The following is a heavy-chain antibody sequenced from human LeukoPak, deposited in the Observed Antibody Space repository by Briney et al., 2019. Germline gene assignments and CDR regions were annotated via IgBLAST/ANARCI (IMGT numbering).Heavy chain of an antibody. CDR3: ARDSTGYYYFDY. D-gene: IGHD3-22*01. CDR1: GISLSNYG. CDR2: IYSGGST. Sequence: PGGSLRLSCAVSGISLSNYGMSWVRQAPGKGLEWVSVIYSGGSTDYADSVKGRFTISRDTSKNTLYLQMNSLSAEDTAVYYCARDSTGYYYFDYWGQGSPVTVSS. J-gene: IGHJ4*02. V-gene: IGHV3-66*01.